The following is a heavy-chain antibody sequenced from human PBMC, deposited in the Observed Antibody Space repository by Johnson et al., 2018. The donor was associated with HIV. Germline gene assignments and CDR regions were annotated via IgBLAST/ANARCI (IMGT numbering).Heavy chain of an antibody. CDR1: GFTFDDSG. Sequence: VQLVESGGGVVRPGGSLRLSCAASGFTFDDSGMSWVRQAPGKGLEWVSGINWNGGSTGYADSVKGRFTISRDNAKNSLYLQMNSLRVEDTAVYYCARDESGYDEGFDAFDIWGQGTMVTVSS. D-gene: IGHD5-12*01. CDR3: ARDESGYDEGFDAFDI. J-gene: IGHJ3*02. V-gene: IGHV3-20*04. CDR2: INWNGGST.